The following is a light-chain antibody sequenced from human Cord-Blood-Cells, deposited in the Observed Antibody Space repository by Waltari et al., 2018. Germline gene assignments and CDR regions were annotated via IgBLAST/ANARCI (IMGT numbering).Light chain of an antibody. J-gene: IGLJ2*01. CDR2: RNN. CDR3: AAWDDSLSGYVV. V-gene: IGLV1-47*01. Sequence: QSVLTQPPSASGTPGQRVTISCSGSSSNIGSNYVYWYQQLPGTAPKLLIYRNNQRPSGVPDRFSDSKSGTSASLAIRGLRSEDEADYYCAAWDDSLSGYVVFGGGTKLTVL. CDR1: SSNIGSNY.